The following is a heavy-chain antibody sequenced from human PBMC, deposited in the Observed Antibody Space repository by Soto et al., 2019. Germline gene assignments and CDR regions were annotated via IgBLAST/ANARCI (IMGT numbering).Heavy chain of an antibody. CDR2: INPNSGGT. D-gene: IGHD3-22*01. J-gene: IGHJ5*02. CDR3: ARGTMIVVVNYNWFDP. Sequence: ASVKVSCKASGYTFTGYYMHWVRQAPGQGLEWMGWINPNSGGTNYAQKFQGWVTMTRDTSISTAYMELSRLRSDDTAVYYCARGTMIVVVNYNWFDPWGQGTLVTVSS. CDR1: GYTFTGYY. V-gene: IGHV1-2*04.